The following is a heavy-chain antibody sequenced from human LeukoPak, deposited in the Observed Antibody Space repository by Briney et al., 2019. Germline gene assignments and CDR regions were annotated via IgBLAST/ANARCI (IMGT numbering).Heavy chain of an antibody. CDR1: GGSISSSSYY. D-gene: IGHD3-22*01. J-gene: IGHJ4*02. V-gene: IGHV4-39*01. CDR3: ARLPDYYDSSGYYYVFDY. CDR2: IYYSGST. Sequence: SETLSLTCTVSGGSISSSSYYWGWIRQPPGKGLEWTGSIYYSGSTYYNPSLKSRVTISVDTSKNQFSLKLSSVTAADTAVYYCARLPDYYDSSGYYYVFDYWGQGTLVTVSS.